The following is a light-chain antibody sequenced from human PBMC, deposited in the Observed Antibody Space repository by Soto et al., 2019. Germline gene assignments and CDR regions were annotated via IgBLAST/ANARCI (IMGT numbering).Light chain of an antibody. V-gene: IGLV8-61*01. J-gene: IGLJ3*02. CDR2: STN. CDR3: VLYMGSGISV. Sequence: QAVVTQEPSFSVSPGGTVKLTCGLSSGSVSTIYYPTWYQQTPGQAPRTLIYSTNTRSSGVPDRFSGSILGNKAALTITGAQADDESDYYCVLYMGSGISVFGGGTKVTVL. CDR1: SGSVSTIYY.